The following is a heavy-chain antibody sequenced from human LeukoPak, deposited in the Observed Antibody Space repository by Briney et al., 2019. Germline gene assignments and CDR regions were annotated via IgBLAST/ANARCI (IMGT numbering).Heavy chain of an antibody. D-gene: IGHD5-18*01. CDR2: ISYDGSNK. CDR1: GFTFSSYA. J-gene: IGHJ4*02. CDR3: AKDPGDTAMDY. Sequence: GGSLRLSCAASGFTFSSYAMHWVRQAPGKGLEWVAVISYDGSNKYYADSVKGRFTISRDNSKNTLYLQMNSLRAEDTAVYYCAKDPGDTAMDYWGQGTLVTVSS. V-gene: IGHV3-30-3*01.